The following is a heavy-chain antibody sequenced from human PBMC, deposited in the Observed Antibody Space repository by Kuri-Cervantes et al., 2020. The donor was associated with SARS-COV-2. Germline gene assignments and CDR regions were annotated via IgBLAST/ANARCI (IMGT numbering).Heavy chain of an antibody. CDR2: ISYDGSNK. CDR3: ARDLDSSGWYGWWFDP. Sequence: GGSLRLSCAASGFTFSSYGMHWFRQAPGKGLEWVAVISYDGSNKYYADSVKGRSTISRDNSKNTLYLQMNSLRAEDTAVYYCARDLDSSGWYGWWFDPWGQGTLVTVSS. D-gene: IGHD6-19*01. J-gene: IGHJ5*02. V-gene: IGHV3-30*03. CDR1: GFTFSSYG.